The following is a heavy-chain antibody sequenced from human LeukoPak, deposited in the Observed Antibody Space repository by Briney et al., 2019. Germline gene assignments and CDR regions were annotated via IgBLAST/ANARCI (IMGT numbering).Heavy chain of an antibody. D-gene: IGHD6-19*01. CDR3: TKDLMTGFSSGWYLAY. J-gene: IGHJ4*02. V-gene: IGHV3-23*01. CDR2: TGGSDDNT. CDR1: GFSFNGYA. Sequence: PGGSLRLSCEGSGFSFNGYAMSWVRQAPGKGLEWVAVTGGSDDNTHYADSVKGRFSISRDTSGNRLFLQMNSLRPDDSALYYCTKDLMTGFSSGWYLAYWGQGTLVTVSS.